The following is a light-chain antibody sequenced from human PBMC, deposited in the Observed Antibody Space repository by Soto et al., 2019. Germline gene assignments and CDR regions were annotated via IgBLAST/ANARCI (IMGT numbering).Light chain of an antibody. V-gene: IGLV2-14*01. CDR1: SSDVGGYDY. CDR2: EVT. J-gene: IGLJ1*01. Sequence: QSALTQPASVSGSPGQSITISCTGTSSDVGGYDYVSWYQQHPGKAPRLILYEVTHRPSGVSDRFSASKSGNTASLTISGLQAEEEADYYCNSFRVSHLDVFGTGTKLTVL. CDR3: NSFRVSHLDV.